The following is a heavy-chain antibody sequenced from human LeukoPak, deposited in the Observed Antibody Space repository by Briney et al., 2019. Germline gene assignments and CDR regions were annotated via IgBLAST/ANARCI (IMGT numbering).Heavy chain of an antibody. V-gene: IGHV3-74*01. Sequence: GGSLRLSCAASGFTFSSYWMHWVRQAPGKGLVWVSRINSDGSSTSYADSVKGRFTISRDNAKNTLYLQMNSLRAEDTAVYYCARGEEVVAARRYYYYYYMDVWGKGTTVTISS. CDR3: ARGEEVVAARRYYYYYYMDV. CDR2: INSDGSST. D-gene: IGHD2-15*01. CDR1: GFTFSSYW. J-gene: IGHJ6*03.